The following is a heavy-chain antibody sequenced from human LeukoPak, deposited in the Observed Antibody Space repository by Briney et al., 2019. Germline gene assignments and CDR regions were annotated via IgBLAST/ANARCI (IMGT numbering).Heavy chain of an antibody. CDR3: ANEEVPNDY. Sequence: GGSLRPSCEVSGFPFSSHAMSWVRQAPGRGLEWVSGISISADMTYYADSVQGRFIISRDNSKNTVYLQMDSLRVEDTAVYYCANEEVPNDYWGQGTLVTVSS. CDR2: ISISADMT. J-gene: IGHJ4*02. V-gene: IGHV3-23*01. D-gene: IGHD4/OR15-4a*01. CDR1: GFPFSSHA.